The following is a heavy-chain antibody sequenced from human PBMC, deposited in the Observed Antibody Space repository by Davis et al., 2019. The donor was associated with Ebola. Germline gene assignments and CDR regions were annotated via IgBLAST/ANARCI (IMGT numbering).Heavy chain of an antibody. D-gene: IGHD1-26*01. V-gene: IGHV2-70*11. Sequence: SGPTLVTPTQTLKLTCTLSGFSLSTSGMCVSWIRQPPGKALEWLARIDWDDDKYYNKALKTRLTISKDSSKNQVLLTMTNMVPADTATYYCARMSVGESWFDPWGQGTLVTVSS. J-gene: IGHJ5*02. CDR3: ARMSVGESWFDP. CDR2: IDWDDDK. CDR1: GFSLSTSGMC.